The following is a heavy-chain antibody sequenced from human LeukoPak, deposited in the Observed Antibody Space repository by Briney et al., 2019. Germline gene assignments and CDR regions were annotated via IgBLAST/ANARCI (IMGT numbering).Heavy chain of an antibody. Sequence: GGSLRLSCSASGFTFDDYAMHWVRQAPGKGLEWVSYISWNSGTIDYADSVKGRFTISRDSAQNSVHLQMNSLRPEDTAFYYCSNSRPDSYIDSWGQGTLVTVST. V-gene: IGHV3-9*01. CDR2: ISWNSGTI. CDR1: GFTFDDYA. D-gene: IGHD1-14*01. CDR3: SNSRPDSYIDS. J-gene: IGHJ4*02.